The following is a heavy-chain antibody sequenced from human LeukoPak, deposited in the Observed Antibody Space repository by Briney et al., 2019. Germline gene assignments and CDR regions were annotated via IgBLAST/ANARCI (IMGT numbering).Heavy chain of an antibody. CDR3: ARMYYYDSSGYYHHFDY. J-gene: IGHJ4*02. CDR1: GYTFTGYY. Sequence: GASVKVSCKASGYTFTGYYMHWVRQAPGQGLEWMGWINPNSGDTNYAQKFQGGVTMTRDTSISTAYMELRSLRSDDTAVYYCARMYYYDSSGYYHHFDYWGQGTLVTVSS. CDR2: INPNSGDT. D-gene: IGHD3-22*01. V-gene: IGHV1-2*02.